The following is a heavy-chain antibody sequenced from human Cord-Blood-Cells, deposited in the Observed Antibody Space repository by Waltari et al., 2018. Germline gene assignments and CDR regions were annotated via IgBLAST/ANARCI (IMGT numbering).Heavy chain of an antibody. Sequence: QVQLVESGGGVVQPGRSLRLSCAASGFTFSSYGMHWVRQAPGKGLEWVAVISYDGSKKFYADCVKCRLTISRDNSKSTLYLQMNSLRAEDTAVYYCAKDQRQRVGATDYWGQGTLVTVSS. J-gene: IGHJ4*02. CDR2: ISYDGSKK. CDR1: GFTFSSYG. CDR3: AKDQRQRVGATDY. D-gene: IGHD1-26*01. V-gene: IGHV3-30*18.